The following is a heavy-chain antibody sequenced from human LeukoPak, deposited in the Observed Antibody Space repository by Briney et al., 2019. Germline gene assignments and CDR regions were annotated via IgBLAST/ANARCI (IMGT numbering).Heavy chain of an antibody. D-gene: IGHD6-6*01. J-gene: IGHJ4*02. Sequence: PSETLSLTCTVSGGSISSYYWSWIRQPAGKGLEWIGRIHTSESTDYNPSLESRVTMSVDTSKNQFSLKLSSVTAADTAVYYCAREGSMTARPFVSIDYWGQGTLVTVSS. V-gene: IGHV4-4*07. CDR2: IHTSEST. CDR3: AREGSMTARPFVSIDY. CDR1: GGSISSYY.